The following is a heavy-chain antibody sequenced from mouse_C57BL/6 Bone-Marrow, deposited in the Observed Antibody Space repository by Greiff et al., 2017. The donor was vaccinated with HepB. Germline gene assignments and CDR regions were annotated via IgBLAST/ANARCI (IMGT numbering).Heavy chain of an antibody. Sequence: EVMLVESGGGLVQPKGSLKLSCAASGFSFNTYAMNWVRQAPGKGLEWVARIRSKSNNYATYYADSVKDRFTISRDDSESMLYLQMNNLKTEDTAMYYCVRGLLSYWYFDVWGTGTTVTVSS. CDR1: GFSFNTYA. J-gene: IGHJ1*03. D-gene: IGHD2-1*01. CDR2: IRSKSNNYAT. CDR3: VRGLLSYWYFDV. V-gene: IGHV10-1*01.